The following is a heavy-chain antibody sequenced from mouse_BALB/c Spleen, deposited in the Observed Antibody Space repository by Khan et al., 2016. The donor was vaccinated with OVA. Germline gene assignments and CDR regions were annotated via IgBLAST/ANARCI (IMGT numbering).Heavy chain of an antibody. D-gene: IGHD2-1*01. V-gene: IGHV1-54*01. J-gene: IGHJ3*01. Sequence: QVQLKQSGAELVRPGTSVKVSCKASGYAFTDYLIEWVKQRPGQGLERIGVINPGSGNTKYNEKFTDRATLTADKSSNTAYMQLSSLTSDDSAVYFCARGGYGTLAYWGQGTPVTVSA. CDR1: GYAFTDYL. CDR2: INPGSGNT. CDR3: ARGGYGTLAY.